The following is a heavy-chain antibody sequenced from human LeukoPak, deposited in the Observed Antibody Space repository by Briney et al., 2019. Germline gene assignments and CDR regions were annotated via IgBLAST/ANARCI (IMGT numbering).Heavy chain of an antibody. D-gene: IGHD3-3*02. J-gene: IGHJ3*02. V-gene: IGHV4-4*02. CDR2: VYHSGST. Sequence: TSETLSLTCAVSGGSISSSDWWSRVRQPPGKGLEGIGEVYHSGSTNYNPSLKRRVTISVEKSKSQFSLKLSSVTAADTAVYYCARSILFGGAFDIWGQGTMVTVSS. CDR1: GGSISSSDW. CDR3: ARSILFGGAFDI.